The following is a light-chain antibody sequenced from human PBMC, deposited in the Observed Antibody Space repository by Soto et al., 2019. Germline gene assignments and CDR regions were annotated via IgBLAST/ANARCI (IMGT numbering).Light chain of an antibody. Sequence: DIQMTHSPSSLSASVRDRLTINCRASQSISSYLHWYQQKPGKAPKLMIYAAANLQSGGPQMCSSGGAGTEFSLTISRRLPEEYAAYYCQKRYRTPTITFGQGTRLEIK. V-gene: IGKV1-39*01. CDR2: AAA. J-gene: IGKJ5*01. CDR3: QKRYRTPTIT. CDR1: QSISSY.